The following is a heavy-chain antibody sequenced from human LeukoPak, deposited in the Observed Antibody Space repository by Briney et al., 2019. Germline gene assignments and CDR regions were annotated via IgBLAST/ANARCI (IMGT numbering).Heavy chain of an antibody. Sequence: SVKLSCKASGSTFSCYTISWVRQAPGQGHEWMGRIIPILGIANYAQKFQGRVTITADKSTSTAHMEQSSRRSDDATADYCARIVYGGSSRTAYWGQGTLATVSS. V-gene: IGHV1-69*02. CDR1: GSTFSCYT. CDR2: IIPILGIA. J-gene: IGHJ4*02. CDR3: ARIVYGGSSRTAY. D-gene: IGHD4-23*01.